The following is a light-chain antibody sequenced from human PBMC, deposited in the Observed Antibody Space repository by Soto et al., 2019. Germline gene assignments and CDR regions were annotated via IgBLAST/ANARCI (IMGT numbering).Light chain of an antibody. Sequence: QSALTQPASVSGSPGQSITISCTGSSSDVGGYNYVSWYQQHPGKAPKLMIYEVSNRPSGVSDRFSGSKSGNTASLTISGLRADDAADYYCSSYTSRSTLVFGGGTKLTVL. CDR3: SSYTSRSTLV. J-gene: IGLJ2*01. CDR2: EVS. V-gene: IGLV2-14*01. CDR1: SSDVGGYNY.